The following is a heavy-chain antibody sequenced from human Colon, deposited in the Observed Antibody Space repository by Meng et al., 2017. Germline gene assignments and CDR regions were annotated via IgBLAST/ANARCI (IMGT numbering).Heavy chain of an antibody. CDR2: ISAYNGNT. V-gene: IGHV1-18*01. CDR3: GRSGAYDYRIDS. CDR1: GYTFTSYG. J-gene: IGHJ5*01. D-gene: IGHD5-12*01. Sequence: QVQLVQSGAEEKQPGASAKVSCKAYGYTFTSYGISWVRQAPGQGLEWVAWISAYNGNTIYAQKVQGRVTLTTDTSTSTAYMELRSLISDDTAVYYCGRSGAYDYRIDSWGQGTLVTVSS.